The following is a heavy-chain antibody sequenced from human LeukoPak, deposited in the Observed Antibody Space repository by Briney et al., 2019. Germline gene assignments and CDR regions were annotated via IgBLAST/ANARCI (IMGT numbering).Heavy chain of an antibody. J-gene: IGHJ4*02. D-gene: IGHD4-17*01. CDR1: GFTFDDYA. Sequence: GRSLRLPCAASGFTFDDYAMHWVRQAPGKGLEWVSGISWNSGSIGYADSVKGRFTISRDNAKNSLYLQMNSLRAEDTAVYYCVRGSYGAYDYWGQGSLVTVSS. CDR2: ISWNSGSI. V-gene: IGHV3-9*01. CDR3: VRGSYGAYDY.